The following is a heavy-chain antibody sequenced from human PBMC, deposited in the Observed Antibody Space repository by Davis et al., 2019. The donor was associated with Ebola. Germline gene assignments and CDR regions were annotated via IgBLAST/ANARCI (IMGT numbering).Heavy chain of an antibody. CDR3: ASGRGNSYGY. D-gene: IGHD4-23*01. CDR2: TYYKSKWYN. CDR1: GNSVSSAG. J-gene: IGHJ4*02. Sequence: HSQTLSLTCAISGNSVSSAGWNWIRQSPSRGLEWLGRTYYKSKWYNDYAVSVKSRITINPDTSKNQFSLKLSSVTPADTAVYYCASGRGNSYGYWGQGTLVTVSS. V-gene: IGHV6-1*01.